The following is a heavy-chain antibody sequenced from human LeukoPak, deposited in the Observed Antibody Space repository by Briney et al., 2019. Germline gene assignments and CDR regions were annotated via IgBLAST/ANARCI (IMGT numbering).Heavy chain of an antibody. J-gene: IGHJ6*02. D-gene: IGHD1-26*01. CDR2: ISYSGST. CDR3: ARHTTAGYYYYGMDV. Sequence: SETLSLTCTVSGGSISDYYWNWIRQPPGKGLEWIGYISYSGSTNYNPSLKSRVTISVDTSKNQFSLKLSSVTAADPVVYYCARHTTAGYYYYGMDVWSQGTTVTVSS. V-gene: IGHV4-59*08. CDR1: GGSISDYY.